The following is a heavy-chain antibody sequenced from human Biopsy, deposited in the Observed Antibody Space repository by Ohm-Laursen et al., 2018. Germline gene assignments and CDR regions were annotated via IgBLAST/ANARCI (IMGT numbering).Heavy chain of an antibody. J-gene: IGHJ4*02. Sequence: SDTLSLTCTVSDASASSGRYYWTWIRQPPRKPLEWIGYFYSSGTTRHNPSLESRLSISMDTSKNEVSLRLTSMTAADTAVYYCARVGAGAPSIDYFDYWGQGALVTISS. V-gene: IGHV4-61*01. CDR3: ARVGAGAPSIDYFDY. CDR1: DASASSGRYY. D-gene: IGHD1-26*01. CDR2: FYSSGTT.